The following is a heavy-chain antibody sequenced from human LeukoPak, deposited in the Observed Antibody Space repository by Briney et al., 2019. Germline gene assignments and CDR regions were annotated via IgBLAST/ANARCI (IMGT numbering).Heavy chain of an antibody. D-gene: IGHD2-2*01. J-gene: IGHJ6*04. V-gene: IGHV4-34*01. CDR2: INHSGST. Sequence: SETLSLTCAVYGGSFSGYYWSWIRQPPGKGLEWIGEINHSGSTNYNPSLKSRVTISVDTSKNQFSLKLSSVTAADTAVYYCARRVVVPVVTHYYYYGMDVWGKGTTVTVSS. CDR3: ARRVVVPVVTHYYYYGMDV. CDR1: GGSFSGYY.